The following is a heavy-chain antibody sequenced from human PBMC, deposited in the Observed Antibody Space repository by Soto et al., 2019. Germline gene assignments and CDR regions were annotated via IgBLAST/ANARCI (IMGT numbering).Heavy chain of an antibody. CDR1: GLTFGDYG. V-gene: IGHV3-74*03. CDR2: MTGDGRTT. J-gene: IGHJ4*02. Sequence: EGSRRRPCAASGLTFGDYGMHWVRQPPGKGPEWVSRMTGDGRTTQYADSVKGRFTASRDNAKSTLYLQMNSLRAEDTAVYYCATAEVDYWGPGTLVTVSS. CDR3: ATAEVDY.